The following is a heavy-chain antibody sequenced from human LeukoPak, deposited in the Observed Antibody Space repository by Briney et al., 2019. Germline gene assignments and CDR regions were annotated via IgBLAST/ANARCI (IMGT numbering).Heavy chain of an antibody. Sequence: PGGSLRLSCAASGFTFSSYSMNWVRQAPGKGLEWVSSISSSSSYIYYADSVKGRFTISRDNAKNSLYLQMNSLRAEDTAVYYCARDPEYYDILTGYYHLPYFDYWGQGTLVTVSS. D-gene: IGHD3-9*01. CDR1: GFTFSSYS. CDR2: ISSSSSYI. J-gene: IGHJ4*02. V-gene: IGHV3-21*01. CDR3: ARDPEYYDILTGYYHLPYFDY.